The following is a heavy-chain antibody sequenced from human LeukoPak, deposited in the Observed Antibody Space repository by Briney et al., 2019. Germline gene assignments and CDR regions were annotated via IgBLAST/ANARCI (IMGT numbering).Heavy chain of an antibody. CDR3: ARGHSPVTTKVSYFQH. Sequence: SETLSLTCTVSGGSINNYYWSWIRQSAGKGLEWIGRIYITGSTNYNPSLRSRVTMSLDTSKNQFSLKLSSVTAADTAVYYCARGHSPVTTKVSYFQHWGQGTLVTVSS. J-gene: IGHJ1*01. CDR2: IYITGST. CDR1: GGSINNYY. D-gene: IGHD4-17*01. V-gene: IGHV4-4*07.